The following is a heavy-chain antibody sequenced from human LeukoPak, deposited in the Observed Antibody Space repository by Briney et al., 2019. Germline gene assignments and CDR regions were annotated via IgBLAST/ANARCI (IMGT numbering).Heavy chain of an antibody. D-gene: IGHD3-16*02. CDR1: GFTFSNAW. CDR3: AREGGGSYRYMNTYFDY. J-gene: IGHJ4*02. Sequence: PGGSLRLSCAASGFTFSNAWMSWVRQAPGKGLEWVGRIKSKTDGGTTDYAAPVKGRFTISRDDSKNTLYLQMNSLKTEDTAVYYCAREGGGSYRYMNTYFDYWGQGTLVTVSS. CDR2: IKSKTDGGTT. V-gene: IGHV3-15*01.